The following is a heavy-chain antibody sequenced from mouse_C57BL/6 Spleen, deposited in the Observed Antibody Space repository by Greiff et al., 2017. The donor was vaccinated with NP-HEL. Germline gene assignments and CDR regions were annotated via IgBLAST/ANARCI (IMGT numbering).Heavy chain of an antibody. CDR1: GFSLTSYG. D-gene: IGHD2-1*01. CDR2: IWSDGST. V-gene: IGHV2-6-1*01. Sequence: VKLMESGPGLVAPSQSLSITCTVSGFSLTSYGVHWVRQPPGKGLEWLVVIWSDGSTTYNSALKSRLSISKDHSTSQVFLKMNSLQTDDTAMYYCARHRNIYYGKGGAMDYWGQGASVTVSS. CDR3: ARHRNIYYGKGGAMDY. J-gene: IGHJ4*01.